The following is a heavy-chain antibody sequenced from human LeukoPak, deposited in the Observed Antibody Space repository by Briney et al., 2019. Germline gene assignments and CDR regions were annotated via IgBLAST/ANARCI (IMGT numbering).Heavy chain of an antibody. D-gene: IGHD3-3*01. Sequence: GASVTVSCKASGGTFSSYAISWVRQAPGQGLEWMGGIIPIFGTANYAQKFQGRVTITADESTSTAYMELSSLRSEDTAVYYCARVWSVGVVPLWGQGTLVTVSS. J-gene: IGHJ4*02. CDR3: ARVWSVGVVPL. CDR1: GGTFSSYA. V-gene: IGHV1-69*13. CDR2: IIPIFGTA.